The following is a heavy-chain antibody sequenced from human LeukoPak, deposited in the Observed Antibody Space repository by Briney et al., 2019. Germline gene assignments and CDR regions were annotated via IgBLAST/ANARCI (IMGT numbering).Heavy chain of an antibody. D-gene: IGHD1-20*01. CDR2: ISSSSSYI. V-gene: IGHV3-21*01. Sequence: GGSLRLSCAVSGFTFSSYSMNWVRQAPGKGLEWVSSISSSSSYIYYADSVKGRFTISRDNAKNSLYLPMNSLRAEHTAVYYCARGDNWKPEWFDPCGQGTLVTVSS. CDR1: GFTFSSYS. J-gene: IGHJ5*02. CDR3: ARGDNWKPEWFDP.